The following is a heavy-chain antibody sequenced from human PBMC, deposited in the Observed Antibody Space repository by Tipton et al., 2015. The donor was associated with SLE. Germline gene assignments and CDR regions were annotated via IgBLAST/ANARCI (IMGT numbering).Heavy chain of an antibody. D-gene: IGHD4-17*01. CDR2: ISSSGSTI. CDR1: GFTFSSYR. J-gene: IGHJ4*02. CDR3: AKATTTAWYFDY. V-gene: IGHV3-48*01. Sequence: SLRLSCAASGFTFSSYRMNWVRQAPGKGLEWVSYISSSGSTIYYADSVKGRFTISRDNAKNSLYLQMNSLRAEDTALYYCAKATTTAWYFDYWGQGTLVTVSS.